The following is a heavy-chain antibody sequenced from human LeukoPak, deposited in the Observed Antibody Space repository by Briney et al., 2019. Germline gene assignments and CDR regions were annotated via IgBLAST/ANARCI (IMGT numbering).Heavy chain of an antibody. V-gene: IGHV3-9*01. CDR3: ARDLAAAGDFDY. CDR2: ISWNSGSI. J-gene: IGHJ4*02. Sequence: PGGSLRLSCAASGFTFDDYAMHWVRQAPGKGLEWVSGISWNSGSIVYADSVKGRFTISRDNAKNSLYLQMNSLRAEDTAVYYCARDLAAAGDFDYWGQGTLVTVSS. D-gene: IGHD6-13*01. CDR1: GFTFDDYA.